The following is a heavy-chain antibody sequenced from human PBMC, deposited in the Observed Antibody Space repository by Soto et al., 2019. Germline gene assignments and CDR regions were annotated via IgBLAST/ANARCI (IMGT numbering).Heavy chain of an antibody. CDR1: GFTFGDYA. J-gene: IGHJ4*02. CDR3: TRDAERDIVLMVYAIPSFDY. D-gene: IGHD2-8*01. Sequence: GGSLRLSCTASGFTFGDYAMSWVRQAPGKGLEWVGFIRSKAYGGTTEYAASVKGRFTISRDDSKSIAYLQMNSLKTEDTAVYYCTRDAERDIVLMVYAIPSFDYWGQGTLVTVSS. V-gene: IGHV3-49*04. CDR2: IRSKAYGGTT.